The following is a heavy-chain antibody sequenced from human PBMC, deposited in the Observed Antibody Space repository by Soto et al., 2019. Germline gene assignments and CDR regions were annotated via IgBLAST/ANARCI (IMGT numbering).Heavy chain of an antibody. CDR2: IYYSGST. D-gene: IGHD6-13*01. V-gene: IGHV4-39*01. J-gene: IGHJ6*02. CDR1: GGSISSSSYY. CDR3: AVIAAAGIREPDV. Sequence: SETLSLTCTVSGGSISSSSYYWGWIRQPPGKGLEWIGSIYYSGSTYYNPSLKSRVTISVDTSKNQFSLKLSSVTAADTAVYYCAVIAAAGIREPDVWGQGTSVTVSS.